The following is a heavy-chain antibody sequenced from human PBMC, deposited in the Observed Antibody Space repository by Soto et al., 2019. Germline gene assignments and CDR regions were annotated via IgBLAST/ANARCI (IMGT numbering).Heavy chain of an antibody. V-gene: IGHV3-53*01. Sequence: GGPLRLSCAASGFTVSSNYMSWVRQAPGKGLEWVSVIYSGGSTYYADSVKGRFTISRHNSKNTLSLPMNSLRAEDTAVHYCASDLRSRAYDILTAYYPYYYYYMDVWGKGTTVTVSS. D-gene: IGHD3-9*01. J-gene: IGHJ6*03. CDR1: GFTVSSNY. CDR3: ASDLRSRAYDILTAYYPYYYYYMDV. CDR2: IYSGGST.